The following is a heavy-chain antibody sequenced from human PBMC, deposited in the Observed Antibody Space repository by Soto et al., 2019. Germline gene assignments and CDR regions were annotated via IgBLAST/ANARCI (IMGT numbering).Heavy chain of an antibody. D-gene: IGHD1-7*01. J-gene: IGHJ4*02. CDR3: ARDLGNYDRYYFDY. V-gene: IGHV3-74*01. Sequence: EVQLVESGGGLVQPGGSLRLSCAASGFTLSSYWMHWVRQVPGKGLMWVSRINSDGIRTNYADSVKGRFTISRDNAKNTLYLKMNSLRAEDTAVYYCARDLGNYDRYYFDYWGQGTLVTVSS. CDR1: GFTLSSYW. CDR2: INSDGIRT.